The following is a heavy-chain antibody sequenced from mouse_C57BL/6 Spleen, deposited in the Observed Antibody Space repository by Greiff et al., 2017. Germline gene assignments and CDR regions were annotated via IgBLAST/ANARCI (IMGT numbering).Heavy chain of an antibody. CDR1: GFSLTSYG. D-gene: IGHD2-4*01. J-gene: IGHJ4*01. CDR3: AKNYDYADYAMDY. CDR2: IWSGGST. V-gene: IGHV2-4*01. Sequence: VQLQQSGPGLVQPSQSLSITCTVSGFSLTSYGVHWVRQPPGKGLEWLGVIWSGGSTDYNAAFISRLSISKDNSKSQVFFKMNSLQADDTAIYYWAKNYDYADYAMDYWGQGTSVTVSS.